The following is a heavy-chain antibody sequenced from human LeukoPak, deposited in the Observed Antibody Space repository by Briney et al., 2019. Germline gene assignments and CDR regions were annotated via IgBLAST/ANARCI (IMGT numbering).Heavy chain of an antibody. CDR2: INQSGST. Sequence: PSQTLSLTCTVSGGSISSGSYYWSWIRQPPGKGLEWIGEINQSGSTNYDPSLKSRVTISIDTPKNQFSLKLRSVTAADTAVYYCARGFGSGSYFVYWGQGTLVTVSS. D-gene: IGHD3-10*01. J-gene: IGHJ4*02. CDR3: ARGFGSGSYFVY. V-gene: IGHV4-39*07. CDR1: GGSISSGSYY.